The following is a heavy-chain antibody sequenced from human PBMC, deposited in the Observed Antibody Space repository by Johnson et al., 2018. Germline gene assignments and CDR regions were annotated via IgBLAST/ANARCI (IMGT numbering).Heavy chain of an antibody. V-gene: IGHV3-30*03. CDR1: GFIFSNYA. Sequence: QVQLVQSGGGVVQPGRSLRLSCAASGFIFSNYAMHWVRQAPGKGLEWVAVILYDGGNKYYADSVKGRFTISRDNSKNTLYLQMNSLKAEDTAVYSCATETDGFVSWGQGTLVTVSS. CDR3: ATETDGFVS. J-gene: IGHJ3*02. CDR2: ILYDGGNK.